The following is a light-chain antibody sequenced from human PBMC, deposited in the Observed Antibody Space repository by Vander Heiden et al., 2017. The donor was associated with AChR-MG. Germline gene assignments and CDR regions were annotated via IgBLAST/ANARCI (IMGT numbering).Light chain of an antibody. Sequence: QSGLTQPPSVSGAPGQRVTISCAGGNSNSGAGYDLHWYQQLPGTAPKLLIYGNNNRPSGVPDRFSGSKSDTSASLAITGLQAEDEADYYCQSYDSSLSVLFGTGTKVTVL. CDR3: QSYDSSLSVL. J-gene: IGLJ1*01. CDR2: GNN. CDR1: NSNSGAGYD. V-gene: IGLV1-40*01.